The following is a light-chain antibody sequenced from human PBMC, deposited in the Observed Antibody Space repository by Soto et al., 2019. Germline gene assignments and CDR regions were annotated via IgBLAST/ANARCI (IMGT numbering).Light chain of an antibody. CDR2: VAY. V-gene: IGKV3-11*01. J-gene: IGKJ5*01. Sequence: EVVLTQSPVTLSLSPGERATLSCRASQSFRGLLAWYQQKPGQAPRLLIFVAYNRATGIPPRFSGSGSGTDFTLTISSLEPEDSAVYYCQQRHMWPITFGQGTRLEMK. CDR1: QSFRGL. CDR3: QQRHMWPIT.